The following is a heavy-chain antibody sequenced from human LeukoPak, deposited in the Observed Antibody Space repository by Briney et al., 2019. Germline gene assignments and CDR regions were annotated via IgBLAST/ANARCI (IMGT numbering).Heavy chain of an antibody. CDR1: GGSFSGYY. D-gene: IGHD3/OR15-3a*01. J-gene: IGHJ4*02. Sequence: SETLSLTCAVYGGSFSGYYWTWIRQSPGKGLEWIGEVGRRGDTNYNPSLKSRVTISADTSKNQFSLALSSVTAADAAVYYCVRVNWTGGNWGQGTLVTVSS. V-gene: IGHV4-34*01. CDR2: VGRRGDT. CDR3: VRVNWTGGN.